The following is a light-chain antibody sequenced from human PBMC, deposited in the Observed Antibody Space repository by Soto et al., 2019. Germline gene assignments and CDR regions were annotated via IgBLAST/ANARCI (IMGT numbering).Light chain of an antibody. CDR2: DAS. CDR1: QSISTY. Sequence: PGQRATLSCSASQSISTYLAWYQVKPGQAPRLLIYDASNRATGIPARFSGGGSGTDFTLTISSLEPEDFAVYYCQQRSNWPPITFGQGTRLEIK. V-gene: IGKV3-11*01. CDR3: QQRSNWPPIT. J-gene: IGKJ5*01.